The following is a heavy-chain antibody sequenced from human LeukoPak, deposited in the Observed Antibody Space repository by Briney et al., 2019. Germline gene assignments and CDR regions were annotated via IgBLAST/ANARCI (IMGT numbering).Heavy chain of an antibody. J-gene: IGHJ4*02. CDR1: GFTFSSYA. CDR2: IKQDGSEK. Sequence: PGGSLRLSCAASGFTFSSYAMSWVRQAPGKGLEWVANIKQDGSEKYYVDSVKGRFTISRDNAKNSLYLQMNSLRAEDTAVYYCARDQNGDWIKFDYWGQGTLVTVSS. D-gene: IGHD4-17*01. V-gene: IGHV3-7*01. CDR3: ARDQNGDWIKFDY.